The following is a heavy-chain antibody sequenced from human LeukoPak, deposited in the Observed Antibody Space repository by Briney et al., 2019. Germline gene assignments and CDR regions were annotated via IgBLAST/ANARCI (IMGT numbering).Heavy chain of an antibody. CDR3: AHRRYSYGSDY. CDR1: GFSLSTSGVG. J-gene: IGHJ4*02. D-gene: IGHD5-18*01. CDR2: IYWDDDK. Sequence: SGPTLVKPTQTLTLTCTFSGFSLSTSGVGVAWIRQPPGQALEWLALIYWDDDKRYSPSLKSRLTITKDTSKNQVVLTMTNMDPVDTATYYYAHRRYSYGSDYWGQGTLVTVSS. V-gene: IGHV2-5*02.